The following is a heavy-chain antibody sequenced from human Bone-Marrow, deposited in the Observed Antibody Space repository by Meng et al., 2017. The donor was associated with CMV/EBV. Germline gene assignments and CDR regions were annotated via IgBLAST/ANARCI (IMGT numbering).Heavy chain of an antibody. CDR3: ARGRFLERPGWFDP. CDR1: GYAFTSYG. D-gene: IGHD3-3*01. CDR2: ISAYNGNT. J-gene: IGHJ5*02. Sequence: KPSGYAFTSYGISWVRQAPGQGLEWMGWISAYNGNTNYAQKLQGRVTMTTDTSTSTAYMELRSLRSDDTAVYYCARGRFLERPGWFDPWGQGTLVTVSS. V-gene: IGHV1-18*01.